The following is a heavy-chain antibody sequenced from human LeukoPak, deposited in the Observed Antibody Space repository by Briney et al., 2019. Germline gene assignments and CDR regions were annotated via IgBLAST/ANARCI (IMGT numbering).Heavy chain of an antibody. CDR3: ARVLGSGYYHY. V-gene: IGHV4-34*01. Sequence: SETLSLTCTVSGGSISSYYWSWIRQPPGKGLEWIGEINHSGSTNYNPSLKSRVTISVDTSKNQFSLKLSSVTAADTAVYYCARVLGSGYYHYWGQGTLVTVSS. CDR1: GGSISSYY. CDR2: INHSGST. J-gene: IGHJ4*02. D-gene: IGHD3-22*01.